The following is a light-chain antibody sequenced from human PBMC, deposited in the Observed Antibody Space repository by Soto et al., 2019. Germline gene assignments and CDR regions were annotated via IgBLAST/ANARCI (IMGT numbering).Light chain of an antibody. V-gene: IGKV1-5*03. J-gene: IGKJ4*01. CDR3: QQYDTFPLT. Sequence: DIQLTQSPATLSASVGDRVTLCCRASQSISGWLAWYQQKPGKAPKLLIYKASNLEPGVPARFSGSGSATEFTLTISSLQPEDFAAYYCQQYDTFPLTFGGGTKV. CDR2: KAS. CDR1: QSISGW.